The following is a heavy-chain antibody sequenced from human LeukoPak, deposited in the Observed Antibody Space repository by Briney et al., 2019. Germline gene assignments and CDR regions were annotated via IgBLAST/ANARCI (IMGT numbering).Heavy chain of an antibody. CDR3: AGGSSDAFDI. J-gene: IGHJ3*02. D-gene: IGHD6-6*01. Sequence: PSETLSLTCTVSGGSISSSSYYWSWIRQPPGKGLEWIGYIYYSGSTYYNPSLKSRVTISVDTSKNQFSLKLSSVTAADTAVYYCAGGSSDAFDIWGQGTMVTVPS. CDR1: GGSISSSSYY. CDR2: IYYSGST. V-gene: IGHV4-30-4*08.